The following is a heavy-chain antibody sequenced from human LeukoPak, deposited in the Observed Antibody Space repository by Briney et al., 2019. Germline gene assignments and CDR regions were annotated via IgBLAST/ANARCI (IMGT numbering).Heavy chain of an antibody. V-gene: IGHV4-4*07. CDR3: AREREGPYGYLDY. CDR2: IYTSETT. CDR1: GGSISSDY. D-gene: IGHD4-17*01. Sequence: PSETLSLTCTVSGGSISSDYWTWIRQPPGKGLEWIGRIYTSETTIYSPSLKSRVTMSVDMSKNQFSLKLSSVTAADTAVYYCAREREGPYGYLDYWGQGTLVIVSS. J-gene: IGHJ4*02.